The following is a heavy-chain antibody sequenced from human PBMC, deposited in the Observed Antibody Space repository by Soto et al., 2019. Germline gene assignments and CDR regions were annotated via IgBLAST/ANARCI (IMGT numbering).Heavy chain of an antibody. CDR3: AKDVSGFWGGFDY. CDR2: ISGSGGST. D-gene: IGHD3-16*01. Sequence: EVQLLESGGGXVXPGGSLRLSXAAXGFXFSXYXXXWVRXAPGKGLEWVSAISGSGGSTYYADSVKGRFTISRDNSKNTLYLQMNSLRAEDTAVYYCAKDVSGFWGGFDYWGQGTLVTVSS. CDR1: GFXFSXYX. J-gene: IGHJ4*02. V-gene: IGHV3-23*01.